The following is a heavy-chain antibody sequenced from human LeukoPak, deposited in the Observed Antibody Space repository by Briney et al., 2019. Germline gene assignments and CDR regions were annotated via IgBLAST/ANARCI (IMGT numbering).Heavy chain of an antibody. Sequence: GGSLRLSCTASGFTFSGFSMHWVRQAPGKGLGWLSYISTSSRSTYYADSVKGRFTISRDNAKNTLFLDMHSLRPGDSAVYYCARSAVRGVACDYWGQGTLLTVSS. CDR2: ISTSSRST. V-gene: IGHV3-48*01. CDR3: ARSAVRGVACDY. CDR1: GFTFSGFS. D-gene: IGHD3-10*01. J-gene: IGHJ4*02.